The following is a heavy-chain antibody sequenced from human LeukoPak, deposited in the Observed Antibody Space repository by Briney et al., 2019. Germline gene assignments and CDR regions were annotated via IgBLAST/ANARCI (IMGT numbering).Heavy chain of an antibody. Sequence: PGGSLRLSCAASGFTFDTNWMTWVRQAPGKGLEWVANIKHDGSEKYYVDSVKGRFTISRDNAKNSVFLQMNSLRAEDTAVYYCARTATDAFDIWGQGTMVTVSS. J-gene: IGHJ3*02. CDR1: GFTFDTNW. D-gene: IGHD2-21*02. CDR2: IKHDGSEK. CDR3: ARTATDAFDI. V-gene: IGHV3-7*02.